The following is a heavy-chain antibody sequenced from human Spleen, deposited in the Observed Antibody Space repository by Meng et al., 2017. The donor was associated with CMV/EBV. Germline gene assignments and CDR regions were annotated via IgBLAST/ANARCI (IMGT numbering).Heavy chain of an antibody. CDR3: VKDGTDVYDFWRGYFDL. V-gene: IGHV3-43*01. J-gene: IGHJ2*01. CDR2: ISWDGGSP. D-gene: IGHD3-3*01. Sequence: GESLKISCAASGFAFDDYTMHWVRQAPGEGLEWVSLISWDGGSPYYADSVKGRFTISRDNSKNSLYLQMNSLRTEDTALYYCVKDGTDVYDFWRGYFDLWGRGTLVTVSS. CDR1: GFAFDDYT.